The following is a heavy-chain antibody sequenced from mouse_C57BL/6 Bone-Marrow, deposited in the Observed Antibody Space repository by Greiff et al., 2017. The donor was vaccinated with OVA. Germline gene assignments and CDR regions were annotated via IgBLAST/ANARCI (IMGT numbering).Heavy chain of an antibody. CDR2: IRNKANNHAT. Sequence: VQVVESGGGLVQPGGSMKLSCAASGFTFSDAWMDWVRQSPEKGLEWVAEIRNKANNHATYYAESVKGRFTISRDDSKSSVYLQMNSLRAEDTGMYYCTIFTTVVATPNYYAMDYWGQGTSVTVSS. J-gene: IGHJ4*01. CDR1: GFTFSDAW. CDR3: TIFTTVVATPNYYAMDY. V-gene: IGHV6-6*01. D-gene: IGHD1-1*01.